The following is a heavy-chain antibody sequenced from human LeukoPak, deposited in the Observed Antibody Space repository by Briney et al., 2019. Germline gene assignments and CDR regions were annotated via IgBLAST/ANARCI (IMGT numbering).Heavy chain of an antibody. D-gene: IGHD4-11*01. Sequence: SETLSLTCTVPGGSISSYYWSSIRQPPGKGLGWIGYIYYSGSTNYNPSLKSRVTISVDTSKNQCSLKLSSVTAADTAVYYRASGTDYSNPVNFDYWGHGTLVTVSS. J-gene: IGHJ4*01. CDR1: GGSISSYY. CDR3: ASGTDYSNPVNFDY. V-gene: IGHV4-59*01. CDR2: IYYSGST.